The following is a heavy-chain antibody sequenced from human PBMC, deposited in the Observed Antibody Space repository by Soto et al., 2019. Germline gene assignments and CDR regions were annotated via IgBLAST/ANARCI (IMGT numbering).Heavy chain of an antibody. CDR3: GEGGRQWLVTSDFNY. Sequence: VQLVESGGGVVQPGRSLRLSCAASGFTFSDYAMHWVRQAPGKGLEWVAVVSHDGRNTHYADSVKGRFTISRDSSKNTVSLGMTSLRAEGTAGYSCGEGGRQWLVTSDFNYWGQGALVTVSS. CDR1: GFTFSDYA. V-gene: IGHV3-30*03. D-gene: IGHD6-19*01. J-gene: IGHJ4*02. CDR2: VSHDGRNT.